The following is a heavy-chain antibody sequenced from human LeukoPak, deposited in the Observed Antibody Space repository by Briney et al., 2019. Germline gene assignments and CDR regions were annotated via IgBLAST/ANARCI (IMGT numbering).Heavy chain of an antibody. Sequence: GGSLRLSCAASEFTFRDYNMNWIRQAPGKGLEWVSHITSGDSTTFYADSVNGRFTISRDNAMNSLYLEVNSLRAEDTAVYYCARDSLGPVRGILDLWGQGTLVTVSS. CDR3: ARDSLGPVRGILDL. CDR2: ITSGDSTT. V-gene: IGHV3-11*01. D-gene: IGHD3-10*01. CDR1: EFTFRDYN. J-gene: IGHJ4*01.